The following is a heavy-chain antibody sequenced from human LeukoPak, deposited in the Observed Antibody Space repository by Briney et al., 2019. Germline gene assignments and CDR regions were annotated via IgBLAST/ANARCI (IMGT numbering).Heavy chain of an antibody. CDR2: ISAYNGNT. Sequence: ASVKVSCKASGYTFTSYGISWVRQAPGQGLEWMGWISAYNGNTNYAQKLQGSVTMTTDTSTSTAYMELRSLRSDDTAVYYCARDIGTVTTNYFDYWGQGTLVTVSS. CDR1: GYTFTSYG. CDR3: ARDIGTVTTNYFDY. J-gene: IGHJ4*02. D-gene: IGHD4-11*01. V-gene: IGHV1-18*01.